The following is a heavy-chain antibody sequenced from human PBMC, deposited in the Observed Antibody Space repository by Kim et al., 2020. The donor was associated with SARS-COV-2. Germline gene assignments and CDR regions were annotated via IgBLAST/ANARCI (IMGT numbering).Heavy chain of an antibody. D-gene: IGHD3-10*01. J-gene: IGHJ4*02. V-gene: IGHV3-23*01. Sequence: YYADSVKGRFTISRDNSKNTLYLQMNSLRAEDTAVYYCAKDQYGSGTADYWGQGTLVTVSS. CDR3: AKDQYGSGTADY.